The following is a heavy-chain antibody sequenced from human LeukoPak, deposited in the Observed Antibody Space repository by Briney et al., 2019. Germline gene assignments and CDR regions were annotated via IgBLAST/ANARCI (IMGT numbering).Heavy chain of an antibody. D-gene: IGHD6-13*01. CDR1: GFTFSSYA. CDR3: AKDQEYSSSWYLSPSLGYFDY. Sequence: PGGSLRLSCAASGFTFSSYAMSWVRQAPGKGLEWVSAISGSGGSTYYADSVKGRFTISRDNSKNTLYLQMNSLRAEDTAVYYCAKDQEYSSSWYLSPSLGYFDYWGQGTLVTVSS. CDR2: ISGSGGST. J-gene: IGHJ4*02. V-gene: IGHV3-23*01.